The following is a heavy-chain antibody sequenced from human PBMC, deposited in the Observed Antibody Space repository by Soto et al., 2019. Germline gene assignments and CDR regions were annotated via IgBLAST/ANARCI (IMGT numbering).Heavy chain of an antibody. CDR1: GGTFSSSA. CDR2: IIPIFGTA. J-gene: IGHJ4*02. CDR3: ARGGDYDSSGYHAPVDY. Sequence: QVQLVQSGAEVKKPGSSVKVSYKASGGTFSSSAISWVRQAPGQGLEWMGGIIPIFGTANYAQKFQGRVTITADESTSTAYMELSSLRSEDTAVYYCARGGDYDSSGYHAPVDYWGQGTLVTVSS. D-gene: IGHD3-22*01. V-gene: IGHV1-69*01.